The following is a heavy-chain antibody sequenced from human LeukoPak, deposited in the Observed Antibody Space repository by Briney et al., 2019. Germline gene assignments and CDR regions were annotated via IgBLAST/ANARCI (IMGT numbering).Heavy chain of an antibody. CDR1: GGTFSSYA. CDR2: IIPIFGTA. Sequence: ASVKVSCKASGGTFSSYAISWVRQAPGQGLEWVGGIIPIFGTANYAQKLQGRVTITADESTSTAYMELSSLRSEDTAVYYCATNHCLVGATRGDDKFDYWGQGTLVTVSS. D-gene: IGHD1-26*01. J-gene: IGHJ4*02. CDR3: ATNHCLVGATRGDDKFDY. V-gene: IGHV1-69*13.